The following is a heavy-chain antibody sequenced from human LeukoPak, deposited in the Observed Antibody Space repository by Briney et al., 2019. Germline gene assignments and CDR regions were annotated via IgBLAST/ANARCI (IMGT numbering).Heavy chain of an antibody. CDR3: ARGRWYMWFEP. CDR1: GGPKSRGGYY. J-gene: IGHJ5*02. D-gene: IGHD6-13*01. Sequence: KPSQTVSLTCTVSGGPKSRGGYYWSWIRQHPGKGLEWIGHIYYSGGTTYNPSLKSRVTISVDTSQNQFSLKLGSVTAAGTAVYVCARGRWYMWFEPSGPRSLFTVSS. CDR2: IYYSGGT. V-gene: IGHV4-31*03.